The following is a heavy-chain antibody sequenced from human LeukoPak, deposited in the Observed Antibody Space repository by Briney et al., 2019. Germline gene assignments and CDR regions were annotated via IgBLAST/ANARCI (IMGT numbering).Heavy chain of an antibody. D-gene: IGHD5-12*01. J-gene: IGHJ4*02. CDR2: ISGSGDYT. CDR1: GFTFSDHA. Sequence: PGGSLRLPCAASGFTFSDHAMSWVRQAPGKGLEWVSGISGSGDYTYHADSVKGRLTISRDNSRNTLYLQMNSLRVEDTAKYYCAKDRVARGEYFDYWGQGTLVTVSS. CDR3: AKDRVARGEYFDY. V-gene: IGHV3-23*01.